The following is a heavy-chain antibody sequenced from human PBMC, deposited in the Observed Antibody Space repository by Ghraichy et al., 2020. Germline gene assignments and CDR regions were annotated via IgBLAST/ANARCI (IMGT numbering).Heavy chain of an antibody. CDR3: AKDSSRWSFDY. Sequence: ASVKVSCKASGYTFTSYKMHWVRQAPGQGLEWMGIINPNDDSPLYAQKLRGRVTMTRDTSTSTVYMELSSLRSEDTAVYYCAKDSSRWSFDYWGQGTLVTVSS. J-gene: IGHJ4*02. CDR1: GYTFTSYK. D-gene: IGHD6-13*01. V-gene: IGHV1-46*04. CDR2: INPNDDSP.